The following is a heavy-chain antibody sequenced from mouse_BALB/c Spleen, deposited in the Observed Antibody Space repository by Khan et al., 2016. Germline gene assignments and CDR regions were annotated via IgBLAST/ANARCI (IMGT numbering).Heavy chain of an antibody. CDR1: GYSITSGYG. D-gene: IGHD1-2*01. J-gene: IGHJ2*01. CDR3: ARTARIKY. V-gene: IGHV3-2*02. CDR2: ISYSGST. Sequence: EVQLVETGPGLVKPSQSLSLTCTVTGYSITSGYGWNWIRQFPGNKLEWMGYISYSGSTNYNPSLKSRISITRDTSKNQFFLQLNSVTTEDTATYYWARTARIKYWGQGTTLTVSS.